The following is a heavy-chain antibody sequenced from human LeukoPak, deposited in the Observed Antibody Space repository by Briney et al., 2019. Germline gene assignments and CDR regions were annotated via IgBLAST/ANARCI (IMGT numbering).Heavy chain of an antibody. CDR2: VYSRGSI. J-gene: IGHJ4*02. Sequence: PSETLSLTCTVSGGSMTTVSYYWVWTRQAPEKGLEWIGCVYSRGSIYSNPSFRRRVTLSLDTSQSQFSLNPSFVTAADTALYYCARVPGSESSSSPVSFDYWGQGTLVTVSS. CDR1: GGSMTTVSYY. CDR3: ARVPGSESSSSPVSFDY. D-gene: IGHD6-6*01. V-gene: IGHV4-39*07.